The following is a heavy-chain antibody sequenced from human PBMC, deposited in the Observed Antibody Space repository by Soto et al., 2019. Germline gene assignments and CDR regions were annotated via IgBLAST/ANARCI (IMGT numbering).Heavy chain of an antibody. CDR3: AKDRVAAARRTYYYYGMDV. Sequence: QVQLVESGGGVVQPGRSLKLSCAASGVPFSNYGMHWVRQAPGKGLEWVAVISYDGSNKYYADSVKGRFTISRDNSKNTLYLQMNSLRAEDTAVYYCAKDRVAAARRTYYYYGMDVWGQGTTVTVS. V-gene: IGHV3-30*18. CDR2: ISYDGSNK. CDR1: GVPFSNYG. D-gene: IGHD6-13*01. J-gene: IGHJ6*02.